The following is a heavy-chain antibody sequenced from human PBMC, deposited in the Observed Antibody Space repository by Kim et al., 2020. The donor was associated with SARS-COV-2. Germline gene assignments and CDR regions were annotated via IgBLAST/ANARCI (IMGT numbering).Heavy chain of an antibody. J-gene: IGHJ4*02. V-gene: IGHV1-24*01. D-gene: IGHD3-3*01. CDR3: ATGITIFGVVIHYYFDY. Sequence: FQGRVTMTEDTSTDTAYMELSSLRSEDTAVYYCATGITIFGVVIHYYFDYWGQGTLVTVSS.